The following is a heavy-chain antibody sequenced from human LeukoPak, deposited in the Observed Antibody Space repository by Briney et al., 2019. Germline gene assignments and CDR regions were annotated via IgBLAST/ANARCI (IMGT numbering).Heavy chain of an antibody. V-gene: IGHV3-15*01. J-gene: IGHJ4*02. D-gene: IGHD5-18*01. CDR3: TTEPGYSYGFSSDY. CDR1: GFTVSSNY. Sequence: GGSLRLSCAASGFTVSSNYMSWVRQAPGKGLEWVGRIKSKTDGGTTDYAAPVKGRFTISRDDSKNTLYLQMNSLKTEDTAVYYCTTEPGYSYGFSSDYWGQGTLVTVSS. CDR2: IKSKTDGGTT.